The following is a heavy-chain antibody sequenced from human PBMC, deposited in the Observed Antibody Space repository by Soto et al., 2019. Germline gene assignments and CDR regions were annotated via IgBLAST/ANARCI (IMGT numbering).Heavy chain of an antibody. CDR2: IGRGGDT. CDR3: AKDGTTTGIHYYAMDV. V-gene: IGHV3-23*01. J-gene: IGHJ6*02. D-gene: IGHD1-1*01. CDR1: GFTLTSYG. Sequence: GGSLRLSCEVSGFTLTSYGMNWVRQAPDKGLEWVSTIGRGGDTYYADSVKGRFTISRDNSKNTLFLQMNSLRAEDTALYFCAKDGTTTGIHYYAMDVWDQGTTVTVSS.